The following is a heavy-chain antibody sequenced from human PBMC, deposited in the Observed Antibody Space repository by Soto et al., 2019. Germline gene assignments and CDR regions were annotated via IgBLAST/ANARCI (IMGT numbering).Heavy chain of an antibody. J-gene: IGHJ6*02. CDR3: ARDASRGGDGMDV. CDR2: IIPILGIA. CDR1: GGTFSSYT. D-gene: IGHD3-10*01. Sequence: QVQLVQSGAEVKKPGSSVKVSCKASGGTFSSYTISWVRQAPGQGLEWMGRIIPILGIANYAQKFQGRVTITADQYTSTAYMELSSMRSEDTAVYYCARDASRGGDGMDVWGQGTTVTVSS. V-gene: IGHV1-69*08.